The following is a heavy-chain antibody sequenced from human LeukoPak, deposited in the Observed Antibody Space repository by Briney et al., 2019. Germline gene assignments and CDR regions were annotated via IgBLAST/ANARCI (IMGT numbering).Heavy chain of an antibody. V-gene: IGHV3-30-3*01. CDR2: ISYNGINE. J-gene: IGHJ6*02. Sequence: GSLRLSCAASGFTFSSYAMHWVRQAPGKGLEWVAVISYNGINEYHADSVKGRFTISRDNSKNTLYLQMKSLRTEDTAVYYCARERTTRPHYYYAMDVWGQGTTVTVSS. CDR1: GFTFSSYA. CDR3: ARERTTRPHYYYAMDV. D-gene: IGHD4-11*01.